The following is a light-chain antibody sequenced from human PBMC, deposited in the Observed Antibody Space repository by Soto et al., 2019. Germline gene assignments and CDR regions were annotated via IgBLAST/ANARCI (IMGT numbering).Light chain of an antibody. CDR2: DAS. J-gene: IGKJ1*01. Sequence: DIQMTQSPSTLSASVGDRVTLTCRASQSISSWLAWYQQKPGKAPKLLIYDASRLESGVPSRFSGSGSGTEFTLTISSLQPDDFATYYCHQYHTYWTFGQGTKVESK. CDR3: HQYHTYWT. CDR1: QSISSW. V-gene: IGKV1-5*01.